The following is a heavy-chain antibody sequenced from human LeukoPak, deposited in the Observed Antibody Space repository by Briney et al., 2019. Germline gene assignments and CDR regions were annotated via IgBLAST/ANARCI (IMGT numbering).Heavy chain of an antibody. CDR3: ARFAAVAGTYTNSGYYYYMDV. J-gene: IGHJ6*03. D-gene: IGHD6-19*01. V-gene: IGHV1-18*01. CDR2: ISAYNGNT. Sequence: ASVKVSCKASGYTFTSYGISWVRQAPGQGLEWMGWISAYNGNTNYAQKFQGRVTITADKSTSTAYMELSSLRAEDTAVYYCARFAAVAGTYTNSGYYYYMDVWGKGTTVTVSS. CDR1: GYTFTSYG.